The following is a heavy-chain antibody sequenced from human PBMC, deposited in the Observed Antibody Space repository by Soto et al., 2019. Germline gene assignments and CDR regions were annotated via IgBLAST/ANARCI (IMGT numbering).Heavy chain of an antibody. J-gene: IGHJ5*02. CDR3: ARPGQQLVRGWFDP. CDR1: GGSISSSSYY. V-gene: IGHV4-39*01. D-gene: IGHD6-13*01. CDR2: IYYSGST. Sequence: QLQLQESGPGLLKPSETLSLTCTVSGGSISSSSYYWAWIRQPPGKGLEWIGTIYYSGSTYYNPSLKSRLTISVDTSKNQFSLKLNSVTAADTAVYYCARPGQQLVRGWFDPWGQGILVTVSS.